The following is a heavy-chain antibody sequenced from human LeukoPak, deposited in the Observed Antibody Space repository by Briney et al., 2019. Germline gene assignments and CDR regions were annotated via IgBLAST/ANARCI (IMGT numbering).Heavy chain of an antibody. CDR1: GFXFDDYT. D-gene: IGHD1-26*01. CDR2: ISWDGVST. Sequence: GGSLRLSCAASGFXFDDYTIHWVRQAPGKGLEWVSLISWDGVSTYYADSVKGRFTISRDNSKNSLYLQLSSLRTEDTAFYYCAKDGGSGATRPIDFWGQGTLVTVSS. J-gene: IGHJ4*02. CDR3: AKDGGSGATRPIDF. V-gene: IGHV3-43*01.